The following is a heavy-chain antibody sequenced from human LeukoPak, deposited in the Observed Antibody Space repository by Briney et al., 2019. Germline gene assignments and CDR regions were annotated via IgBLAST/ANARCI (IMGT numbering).Heavy chain of an antibody. D-gene: IGHD3-22*01. CDR2: INWNGGST. CDR1: GFTFTSYS. V-gene: IGHV3-20*04. CDR3: ASRRDYYDSSGYPSPGAFDI. Sequence: GGSLRLSCAASGFTFTSYSMNWVRQAPGKGLEWVSGINWNGGSTGYADSVKGRFTISRDNAKNSLYLQMNSLRAEDTALYYCASRRDYYDSSGYPSPGAFDIWGQGTMVTVSS. J-gene: IGHJ3*02.